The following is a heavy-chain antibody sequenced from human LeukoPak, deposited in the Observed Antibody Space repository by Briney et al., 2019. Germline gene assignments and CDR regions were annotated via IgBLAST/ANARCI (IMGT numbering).Heavy chain of an antibody. D-gene: IGHD4-17*01. CDR3: AREGYYGVDY. CDR1: GFTFSSYA. J-gene: IGHJ4*02. Sequence: GGSLRLSSAASGFTFSSYAMSWVRQTPGKGLEWVASIKEDGSERQYVDSVKGRFTISRDNAKNSLYLQMNSLRAEDTAVYYCAREGYYGVDYWGQGTLVTVSS. CDR2: IKEDGSER. V-gene: IGHV3-7*03.